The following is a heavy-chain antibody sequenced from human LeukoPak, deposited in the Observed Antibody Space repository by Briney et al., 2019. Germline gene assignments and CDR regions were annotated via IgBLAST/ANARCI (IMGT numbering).Heavy chain of an antibody. D-gene: IGHD1-26*01. CDR3: ARRRYPFDY. Sequence: GGSLRLSCAASGFTFSSYSMNWVRQAPGKGLEWVSAISGSGGSTYYADSVKGRFTISRDNSKNTLYLQMNSLRAEDTAVYYCARRRYPFDYWGQGTLVTVSS. V-gene: IGHV3-23*01. CDR1: GFTFSSYS. J-gene: IGHJ4*02. CDR2: ISGSGGST.